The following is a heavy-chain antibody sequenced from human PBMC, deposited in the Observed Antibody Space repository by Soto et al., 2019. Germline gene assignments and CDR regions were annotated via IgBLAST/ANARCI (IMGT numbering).Heavy chain of an antibody. CDR1: GFTFSSRW. CDR2: IIQDESVK. V-gene: IGHV3-7*03. Sequence: GGSLRLSYAACGFTFSSRWMSWLRQAPGKGLEWVASIIQDESVKDYVDSVRGRFTISRDNAQNSLYLQMNSLRAEDTALYYCAKDSIRSSGWPKGFEYWGQGTLVTVSS. CDR3: AKDSIRSSGWPKGFEY. J-gene: IGHJ4*02. D-gene: IGHD6-19*01.